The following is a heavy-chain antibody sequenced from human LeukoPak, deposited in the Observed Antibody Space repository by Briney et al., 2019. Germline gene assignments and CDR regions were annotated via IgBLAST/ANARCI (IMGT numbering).Heavy chain of an antibody. Sequence: GGSLRLSCAASGFTFSSYAMSWVRQPQGTGLEWVSAISGSGGSTYYADSVKGRFTISKDNSKNTLYLQMNSRRAEDTAVYYCAKLDSSGYYLIDYWGQGTLVTVSS. CDR3: AKLDSSGYYLIDY. CDR2: ISGSGGST. D-gene: IGHD3-22*01. CDR1: GFTFSSYA. J-gene: IGHJ4*02. V-gene: IGHV3-23*01.